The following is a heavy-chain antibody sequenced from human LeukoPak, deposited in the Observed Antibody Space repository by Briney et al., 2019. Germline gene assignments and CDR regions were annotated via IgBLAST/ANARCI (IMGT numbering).Heavy chain of an antibody. D-gene: IGHD5-18*01. CDR3: ARGDTAMVNFDY. CDR2: IYYSGST. V-gene: IGHV4-61*01. CDR1: GGSFSSGSYY. Sequence: SETLSLTCTVSGGSFSSGSYYWSWLRQPPGKGLEWIVHIYYSGSTNYNPSLKSRVTISVDTSKNRFSLKLSSVTAADTAVYYCARGDTAMVNFDYWGQGTLVTVSS. J-gene: IGHJ4*02.